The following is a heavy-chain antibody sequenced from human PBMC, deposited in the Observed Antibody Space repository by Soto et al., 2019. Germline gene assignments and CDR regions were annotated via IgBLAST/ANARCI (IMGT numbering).Heavy chain of an antibody. V-gene: IGHV4-30-4*01. J-gene: IGHJ4*02. CDR1: CGSLSSGYFY. CDR3: ASRHSSPYFDY. Sequence: SGTPSPTRPVSCGSLSSGYFYWGWIRQPPGKGLEWIGSIYYSGSTYYNPSLKSRVTISVDTSKNQFSLKLNSVTAADTAVYYCASRHSSPYFDYWGQGTLVTVSS. CDR2: IYYSGST. D-gene: IGHD6-13*01.